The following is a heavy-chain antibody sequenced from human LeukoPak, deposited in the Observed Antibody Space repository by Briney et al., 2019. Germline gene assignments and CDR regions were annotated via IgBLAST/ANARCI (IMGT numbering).Heavy chain of an antibody. V-gene: IGHV4-39*01. Sequence: SETLSLTCTVTGGSFSSSGYYWGWIRQPPGKGLEWIGSIYSVGSTYYNPSLKSRVTISVDTSKNQFSLKLSSVTAADTAVYYCAIPNTNNWPFDHWSQGTLVTVSS. CDR3: AIPNTNNWPFDH. CDR2: IYSVGST. J-gene: IGHJ4*02. CDR1: GGSFSSSGYY. D-gene: IGHD1-1*01.